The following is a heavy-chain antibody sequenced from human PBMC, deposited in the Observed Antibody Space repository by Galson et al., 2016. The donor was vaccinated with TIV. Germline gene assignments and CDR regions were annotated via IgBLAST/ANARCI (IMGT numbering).Heavy chain of an antibody. CDR2: INWKGNGV. CDR1: GFTFDDYP. V-gene: IGHV3-9*01. CDR3: AKNSRPDASMDYYYYHGMDV. D-gene: IGHD5-18*01. Sequence: SLRLSCAASGFTFDDYPMHWVRQAPGKGLEWVSVINWKGNGVNYADSVRGRFTIPRDNAKNSLYLQMNSLTPEDTALYYCAKNSRPDASMDYYYYHGMDVWGRGTTVIVSS. J-gene: IGHJ6*02.